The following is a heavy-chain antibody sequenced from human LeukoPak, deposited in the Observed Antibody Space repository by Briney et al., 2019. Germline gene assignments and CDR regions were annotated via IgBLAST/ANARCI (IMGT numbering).Heavy chain of an antibody. V-gene: IGHV3-48*01. CDR3: ARWKPVGAGSGSHDAFDI. Sequence: GGSLRLSCVASGFTFSYYSMNWVRQAPGKGLEWVSYISASSSTIYYADSVKGRFTISRDNAKDSLYLQMNSLRAEDTGVYYCARWKPVGAGSGSHDAFDIWGQGTMVTVSS. CDR1: GFTFSYYS. CDR2: ISASSSTI. J-gene: IGHJ3*02. D-gene: IGHD3-10*01.